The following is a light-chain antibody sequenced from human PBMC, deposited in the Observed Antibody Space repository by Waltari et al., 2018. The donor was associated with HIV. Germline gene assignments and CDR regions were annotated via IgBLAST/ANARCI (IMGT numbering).Light chain of an antibody. CDR3: CSCPRSGSRYV. J-gene: IGLJ1*01. Sequence: QSALTQPASVSGSPGQSITISCTGTSSNVGSDDLVSWYQQHPGAAPKLIIYEVTKRPSGVSNRLSGSKSCNTASLTISGLQAEDEADYYCCSCPRSGSRYVFGTGTKVTVL. CDR1: SSNVGSDDL. V-gene: IGLV2-23*02. CDR2: EVT.